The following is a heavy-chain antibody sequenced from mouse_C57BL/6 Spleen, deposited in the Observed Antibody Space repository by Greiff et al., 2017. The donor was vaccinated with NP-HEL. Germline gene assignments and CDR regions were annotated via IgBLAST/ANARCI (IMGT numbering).Heavy chain of an antibody. V-gene: IGHV1-69*01. CDR3: ARSYYDSSLRCFDY. CDR2: IDPSDSYT. CDR1: GYTFTSYW. J-gene: IGHJ2*01. Sequence: VQLQQSGAELVMPGASVKLSCKASGYTFTSYWMHWVKQRPGQGLEWIGEIDPSDSYTHYNQKFKGKSTLTVDKSSSTAYMQLSSLTSGDSAGYYLARSYYDSSLRCFDYWGQGTTLTVSS. D-gene: IGHD2-4*01.